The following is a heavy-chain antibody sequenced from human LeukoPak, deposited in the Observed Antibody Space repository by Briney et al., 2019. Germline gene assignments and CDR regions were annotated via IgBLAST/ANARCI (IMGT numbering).Heavy chain of an antibody. Sequence: ASVKVSCKASGYTFASYDINWVRQATGQGLEWMGWMNPNSANTGYAQKFQGRVTMTRNTSISTAYMELSGLRSEDTAMYYCARKTLYGSGKSWFDPWGQGTLVTVSS. J-gene: IGHJ5*02. CDR2: MNPNSANT. CDR1: GYTFASYD. V-gene: IGHV1-8*01. D-gene: IGHD3-10*01. CDR3: ARKTLYGSGKSWFDP.